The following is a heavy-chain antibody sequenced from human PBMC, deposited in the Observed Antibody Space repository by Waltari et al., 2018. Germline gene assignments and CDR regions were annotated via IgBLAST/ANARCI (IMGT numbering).Heavy chain of an antibody. J-gene: IGHJ4*02. Sequence: EVQLVESGGGLVQPGGSLRLSCAASGFTFSSYWMHWVRQAPGKGLVWVSRINSDGSSTSYADSVKGRFTSSRDNAKNTLYLQMNSLRAEDTAVYYCARGAVGGWRDFDYWGQGTLVTVSS. CDR3: ARGAVGGWRDFDY. D-gene: IGHD6-19*01. CDR1: GFTFSSYW. CDR2: INSDGSST. V-gene: IGHV3-74*01.